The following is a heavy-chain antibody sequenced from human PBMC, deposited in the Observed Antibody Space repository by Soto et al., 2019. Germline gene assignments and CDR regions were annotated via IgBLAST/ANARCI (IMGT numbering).Heavy chain of an antibody. J-gene: IGHJ4*02. CDR2: INHSGST. V-gene: IGHV4-34*01. CDR1: GGSFSGYY. Sequence: SETLSLTCAVYGGSFSGYYWNWIRQPPGKGLEWIGEINHSGSTNYNPSLKRRLTISIDTSKHQFTLKLNSVTAADTAVYYCVRGGEDTAMITGYFDHWGQRTLVTVSS. CDR3: VRGGEDTAMITGYFDH. D-gene: IGHD5-18*01.